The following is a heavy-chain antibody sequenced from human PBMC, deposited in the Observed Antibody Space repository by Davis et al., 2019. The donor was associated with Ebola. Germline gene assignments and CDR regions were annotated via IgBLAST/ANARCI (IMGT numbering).Heavy chain of an antibody. CDR1: GIPFTTYS. Sequence: GESLKISCVASGIPFTTYSMNWVRQVPGKGLEWVSVITSSGAGTYYADSVKGRFTISRDNSRNLLFLQMNSLGAGDTGLYYCARGSHEGSSAYYSIRYYLDLWGRGTLLTVSS. CDR3: ARGSHEGSSAYYSIRYYLDL. V-gene: IGHV3-23*01. D-gene: IGHD3-22*01. CDR2: ITSSGAGT. J-gene: IGHJ2*01.